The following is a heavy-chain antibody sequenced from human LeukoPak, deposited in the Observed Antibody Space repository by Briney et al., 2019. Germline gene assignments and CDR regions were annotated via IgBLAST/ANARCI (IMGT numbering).Heavy chain of an antibody. CDR2: IYSGGDT. V-gene: IGHV3-66*01. Sequence: GGSLRLSCAASGFTVSSNYMTWVRQAPGKGLEWVSVIYSGGDTYYADSVKGRFTISRDNSENTLYLQMNSLRAEDTALYYCARKTTVTGRWYIDLWGRGTLVTVSS. J-gene: IGHJ2*01. CDR1: GFTVSSNY. D-gene: IGHD4-17*01. CDR3: ARKTTVTGRWYIDL.